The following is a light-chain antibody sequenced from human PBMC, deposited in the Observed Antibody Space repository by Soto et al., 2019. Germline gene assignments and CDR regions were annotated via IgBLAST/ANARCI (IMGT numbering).Light chain of an antibody. CDR1: QSVRNTY. J-gene: IGKJ4*01. Sequence: EIVMTQSPVTLSVSPGERATLSCRASQSVRNTYLAWYQQKPGQAPRLLISGVSTRAAGIPARFSGSGSGTEFTLTISRLQSEDFAVYYCQQYGDWPLTFGGGTKVEIK. CDR2: GVS. CDR3: QQYGDWPLT. V-gene: IGKV3-15*01.